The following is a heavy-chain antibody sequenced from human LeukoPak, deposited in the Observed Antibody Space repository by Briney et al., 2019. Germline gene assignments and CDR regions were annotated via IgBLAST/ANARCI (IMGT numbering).Heavy chain of an antibody. J-gene: IGHJ5*02. V-gene: IGHV3-74*01. CDR3: TRDPRNLGIDP. CDR2: TNSDASWT. D-gene: IGHD1-14*01. CDR1: GFTFSNFW. Sequence: GGSLRLSCEASGFTFSNFWMHWVRQAPGKGLGWVSRTNSDASWTHYADSVKGRFTISKDNAKNTLSLQMNSRKAEDTAVYYFTRDPRNLGIDPWGQGIPSTVSS.